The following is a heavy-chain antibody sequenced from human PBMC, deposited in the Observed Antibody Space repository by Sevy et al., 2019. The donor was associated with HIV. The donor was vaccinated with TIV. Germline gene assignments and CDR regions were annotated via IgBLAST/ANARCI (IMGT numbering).Heavy chain of an antibody. Sequence: GGSLRLSCAVSGFTFNNYGMHWVRQAPGEGLEWVALIWDDGSNKYYADSVKGRFTISRDNVKNTLFLDMNSLRAEETAIYYCAKDAGTYYLTYYFDSWGQGTLVTVSS. D-gene: IGHD1-26*01. CDR3: AKDAGTYYLTYYFDS. CDR1: GFTFNNYG. V-gene: IGHV3-33*06. CDR2: IWDDGSNK. J-gene: IGHJ4*02.